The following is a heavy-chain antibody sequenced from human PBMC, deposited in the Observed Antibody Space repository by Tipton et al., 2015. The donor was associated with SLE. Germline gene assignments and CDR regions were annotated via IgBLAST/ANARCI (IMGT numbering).Heavy chain of an antibody. CDR1: GGSFSGYY. CDR2: INHSGST. V-gene: IGHV4-34*01. Sequence: TLSLTCAVYGGSFSGYYWSWIRQPPGKGLEWIGEINHSGSTNYNPSLKSRVTISVDTSKNQFSLKLSSVTAADTAVYYCARGRMDVWGQGTTVTVSS. J-gene: IGHJ6*02. CDR3: ARGRMDV.